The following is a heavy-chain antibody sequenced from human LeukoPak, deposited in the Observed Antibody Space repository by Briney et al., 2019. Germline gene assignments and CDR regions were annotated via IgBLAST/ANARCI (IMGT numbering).Heavy chain of an antibody. CDR3: ARKDYYDSREAPMNI. CDR2: IRFDGSDE. CDR1: EFTFNSYG. Sequence: GGSLRLSCIASEFTFNSYGMHWVRQAPGKGLEWVAFIRFDGSDEHYADSVKGRFTISRDNSKNTLYLQMNSLRAEDTAVYYCARKDYYDSREAPMNIWGQGTMVTVSS. J-gene: IGHJ3*02. V-gene: IGHV3-30*02. D-gene: IGHD3-22*01.